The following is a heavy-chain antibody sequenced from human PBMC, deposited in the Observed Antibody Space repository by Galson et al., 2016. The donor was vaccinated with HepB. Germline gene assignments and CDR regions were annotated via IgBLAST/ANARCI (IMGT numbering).Heavy chain of an antibody. V-gene: IGHV1-46*01. CDR1: GYTFIIYY. Sequence: SVKVSCKASGYTFIIYYIHWVRQAPGQGLEWMGIINPIAGTTTYEQRFQGRLTLTRDTSTSTVYMDLGSLTSEDTAVYYCTRERGSHGFDYWGQGTLVTVSS. CDR2: INPIAGTT. CDR3: TRERGSHGFDY. D-gene: IGHD3-16*01. J-gene: IGHJ4*02.